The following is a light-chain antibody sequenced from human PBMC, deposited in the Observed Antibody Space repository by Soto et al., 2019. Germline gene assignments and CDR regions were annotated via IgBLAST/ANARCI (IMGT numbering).Light chain of an antibody. Sequence: EIVMTQSPATLSVSPGERATLSCRASQSVSSNLAWYQQKPGQAPSLLIYGASARATGIPARFSGSGSGTEFTLTISSLQSEDFAVYYCPHYNNWPFTFGQGTKLEI. CDR1: QSVSSN. V-gene: IGKV3-15*01. J-gene: IGKJ2*01. CDR3: PHYNNWPFT. CDR2: GAS.